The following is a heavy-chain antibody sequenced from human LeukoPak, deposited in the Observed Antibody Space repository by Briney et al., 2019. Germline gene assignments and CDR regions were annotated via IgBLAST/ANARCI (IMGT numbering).Heavy chain of an antibody. J-gene: IGHJ4*02. CDR2: IKQDGSEK. CDR1: GFTFSSYW. D-gene: IGHD6-13*01. CDR3: ARKRRSSRGYYFDY. Sequence: GGSLRLSCAASGFTFSSYWMSWVRQAPGKGLEWVANIKQDGSEKYYVDSVKGRFTISRDNAKNSLYLQMNSLRAEDTAVYYCARKRRSSRGYYFDYWGQGTLVTVSS. V-gene: IGHV3-7*01.